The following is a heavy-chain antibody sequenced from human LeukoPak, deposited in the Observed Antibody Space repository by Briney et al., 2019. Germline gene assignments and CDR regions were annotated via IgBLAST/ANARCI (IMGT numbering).Heavy chain of an antibody. V-gene: IGHV3-74*01. CDR3: ARDRVAATPVDYYYYYGMDV. Sequence: GGSLRLSCAASGFTFSSYWMHWVRQAPGKGLVWVSRINSDGSSTSYADSVKGRFTISRDNAKNTLYLQMNSLRAEDTAVYYCARDRVAATPVDYYYYYGMDVWGQGTTVTVPS. CDR1: GFTFSSYW. CDR2: INSDGSST. J-gene: IGHJ6*02. D-gene: IGHD2-15*01.